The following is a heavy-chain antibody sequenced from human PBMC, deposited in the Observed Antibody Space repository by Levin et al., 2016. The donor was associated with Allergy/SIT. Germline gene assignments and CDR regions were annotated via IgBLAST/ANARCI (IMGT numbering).Heavy chain of an antibody. CDR2: ISYDGSNK. CDR3: ARGSSWFGEPPSGAFDI. D-gene: IGHD3-10*01. J-gene: IGHJ3*02. Sequence: WIRQPPGKGLEWVAVISYDGSNKYYADSVKGRFTISRDNSKNTLYLQMNSLRAEDTAVYYCARGSSWFGEPPSGAFDIWGQGTMVTVSS. V-gene: IGHV3-30-3*01.